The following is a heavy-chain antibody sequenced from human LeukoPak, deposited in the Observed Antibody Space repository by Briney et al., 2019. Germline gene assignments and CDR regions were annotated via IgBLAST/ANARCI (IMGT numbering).Heavy chain of an antibody. Sequence: ASVTVSCKASGGTFSSYAISWVRQAPGQGLEWMGGIIPIFGTANYAQKFQGRVTITADESTSTAYMELSSLRSEDTAVYYCARVSEVGYSGYDPPSQYYFDYWGQGTLVTVSS. CDR3: ARVSEVGYSGYDPPSQYYFDY. J-gene: IGHJ4*02. CDR2: IIPIFGTA. V-gene: IGHV1-69*13. D-gene: IGHD5-12*01. CDR1: GGTFSSYA.